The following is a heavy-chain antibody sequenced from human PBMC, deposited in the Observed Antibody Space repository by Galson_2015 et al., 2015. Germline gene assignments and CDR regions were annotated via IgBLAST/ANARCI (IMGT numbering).Heavy chain of an antibody. CDR1: GFTFSSYG. V-gene: IGHV3-33*01. J-gene: IGHJ4*02. D-gene: IGHD6-13*01. CDR3: ARDGVAAAVDY. Sequence: SLRLSCAASGFTFSSYGMHWVRQAPGKGLEWVAVIWYDGNNKYYADSVKGRFTISRDNSKNTLYLQMNSLRAEDTAVYYCARDGVAAAVDYWGQGTLDTVSS. CDR2: IWYDGNNK.